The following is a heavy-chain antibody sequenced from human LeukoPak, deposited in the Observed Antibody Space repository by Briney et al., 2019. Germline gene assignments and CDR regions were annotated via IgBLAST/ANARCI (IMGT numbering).Heavy chain of an antibody. D-gene: IGHD3-10*01. CDR2: ISSSSSYI. J-gene: IGHJ4*02. CDR3: ARDHSQWFGGSQDFDY. Sequence: GGSLRLSCAASGFTFSSYSMNWVRQAPGKGLEWISSISSSSSYIYYADSVKGRFTISRDNAKNSLYLQMNSLRAEDTAVYYCARDHSQWFGGSQDFDYWGQGTLVTVSS. V-gene: IGHV3-21*01. CDR1: GFTFSSYS.